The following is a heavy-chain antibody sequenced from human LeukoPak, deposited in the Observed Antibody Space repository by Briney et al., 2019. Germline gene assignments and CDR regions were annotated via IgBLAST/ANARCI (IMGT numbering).Heavy chain of an antibody. CDR3: AKDVTYYYDSSGYHFDY. CDR2: ISGSGGST. V-gene: IGHV3-23*01. Sequence: GGSLRLSCAGSGFTFSSYAMRWVRQAPGKGLEWVSAISGSGGSTYYADSVKGRFTISRDNSKNTLYLQMNSLRAEDTAVYYRAKDVTYYYDSSGYHFDYWGQGTLVTVSS. CDR1: GFTFSSYA. J-gene: IGHJ4*02. D-gene: IGHD3-22*01.